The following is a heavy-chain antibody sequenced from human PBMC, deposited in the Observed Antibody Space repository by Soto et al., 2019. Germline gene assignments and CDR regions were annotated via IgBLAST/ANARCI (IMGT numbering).Heavy chain of an antibody. CDR2: IHYSGST. J-gene: IGHJ5*02. CDR3: ARHSYYSNPLRFDP. Sequence: QVQLQESGPGLVQPSETLSLTCTVSGGSITGYYWSWIRQPPGKGPEWIGNIHYSGSTNYNPSLKSRVTISVDTSKNQFSLRLSSVTAAETAVYYCARHSYYSNPLRFDPWSQGTLVTVSS. V-gene: IGHV4-59*08. D-gene: IGHD4-4*01. CDR1: GGSITGYY.